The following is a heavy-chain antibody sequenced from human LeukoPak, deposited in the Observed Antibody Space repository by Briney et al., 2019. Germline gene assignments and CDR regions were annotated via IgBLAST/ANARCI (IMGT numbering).Heavy chain of an antibody. CDR1: GFTFSSYW. V-gene: IGHV3-9*01. Sequence: PGGSLRLSCAASGFTFSSYWMHWVRQAPGKGLEWVSGISWNSGSIGYADSVKGRFTISRDNAKNSLYLQMNSLRAEDTALYYCAKDSGYSYGPGFDYWGQGTLVTVSS. CDR2: ISWNSGSI. J-gene: IGHJ4*02. D-gene: IGHD5-18*01. CDR3: AKDSGYSYGPGFDY.